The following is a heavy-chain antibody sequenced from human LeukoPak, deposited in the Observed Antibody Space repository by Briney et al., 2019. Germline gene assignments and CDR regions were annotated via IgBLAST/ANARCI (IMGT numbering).Heavy chain of an antibody. D-gene: IGHD3-16*01. J-gene: IGHJ4*02. CDR3: TTVHGAGPVNFDY. CDR1: GFTFSSVW. Sequence: GGSLRLSCTASGFTFSSVWMTWVRQAPGKGLEWVGRIKSRTDGETTDYAAHVKGRFSISREDSENTLYLQMNSLKNEDTAVYFCTTVHGAGPVNFDYWGQGSLVTVSS. V-gene: IGHV3-15*01. CDR2: IKSRTDGETT.